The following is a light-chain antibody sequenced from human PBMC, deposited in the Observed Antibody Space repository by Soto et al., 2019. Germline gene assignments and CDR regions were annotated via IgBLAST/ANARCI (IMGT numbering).Light chain of an antibody. J-gene: IGLJ1*01. CDR3: SSYTSTSIV. V-gene: IGLV2-14*01. CDR2: DVS. Sequence: QSALTQPASVSGSPGPSITISCTGTSSDVGGYNYVSWYQRHPGKAPKLMIYDVSNRPSGVSNRFSGSKSGNTASLTISGLQAEDEADYHCSSYTSTSIVFGTGTKVTVL. CDR1: SSDVGGYNY.